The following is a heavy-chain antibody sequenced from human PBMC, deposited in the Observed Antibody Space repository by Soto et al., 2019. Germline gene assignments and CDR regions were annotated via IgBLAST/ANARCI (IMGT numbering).Heavy chain of an antibody. CDR1: RYTCKSHG. V-gene: IGHV3-23*01. Sequence: GGALRVSCAASRYTCKSHGLSWVRQAPGKGLEWVSTIDSSGVNTHYADSVKGRFTISRDNSRNTLHLQMHDLRADDTALYYCVSWVSAHFDYWGQGTVVTVSS. CDR3: VSWVSAHFDY. D-gene: IGHD3-16*01. CDR2: IDSSGVNT. J-gene: IGHJ4*02.